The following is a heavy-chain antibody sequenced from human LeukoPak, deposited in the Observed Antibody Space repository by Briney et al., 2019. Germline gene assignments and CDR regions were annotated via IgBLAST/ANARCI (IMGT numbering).Heavy chain of an antibody. Sequence: GGSLRLSCAASGFTFSSYAMHWVRQAPGEGLEWVAVISYDGSNKYYADSVKGRFTISRDNSKNTLYLQMNSLRAEDTAVYYCARGGFTIFGVVTPGDGLDVWGQGTTVTVSS. J-gene: IGHJ6*02. CDR1: GFTFSSYA. D-gene: IGHD3-3*01. CDR3: ARGGFTIFGVVTPGDGLDV. V-gene: IGHV3-30-3*01. CDR2: ISYDGSNK.